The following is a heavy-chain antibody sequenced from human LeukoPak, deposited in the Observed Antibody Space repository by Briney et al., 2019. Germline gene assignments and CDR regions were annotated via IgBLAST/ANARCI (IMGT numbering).Heavy chain of an antibody. Sequence: SETLSLTCTVSGGSISRSSYYWGWIRQPPGKGLEWIGSIYYSRSTYYNPSLKSRVTISVDTSKNQFSLKLSSVTAADTAVYYCARPRPVGAPEYYYGMDVWGQGTTVTVSS. CDR2: IYYSRST. V-gene: IGHV4-39*01. J-gene: IGHJ6*02. D-gene: IGHD1-26*01. CDR1: GGSISRSSYY. CDR3: ARPRPVGAPEYYYGMDV.